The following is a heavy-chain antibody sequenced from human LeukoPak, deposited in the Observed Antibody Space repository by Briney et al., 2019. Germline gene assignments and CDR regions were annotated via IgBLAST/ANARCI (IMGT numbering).Heavy chain of an antibody. CDR2: IYYSGST. D-gene: IGHD6-19*01. CDR3: AAYPGRWSSGWYVAGY. V-gene: IGHV4-59*01. Sequence: PSETLSLTCTVSGGSISSYYWSWIRQPPGKGLEWIGYIYYSGSTNYNPSLKSRVTISVDTSKNQFSLKLSSVTAADTAVYYCAAYPGRWSSGWYVAGYWGQGTLVTVSS. CDR1: GGSISSYY. J-gene: IGHJ4*02.